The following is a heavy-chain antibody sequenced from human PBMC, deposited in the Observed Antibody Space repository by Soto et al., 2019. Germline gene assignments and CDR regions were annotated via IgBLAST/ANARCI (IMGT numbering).Heavy chain of an antibody. J-gene: IGHJ6*02. CDR3: TTVIAAAGTAYYYYGMDL. D-gene: IGHD6-13*01. Sequence: GGSLRLSCAASGFTFSNAWMSWVRQAPGKGLEWVGRIKSKTDGGTTDYAAPVKGRFTISRDDSKNTLYLQMNSLKTEDTAVYYCTTVIAAAGTAYYYYGMDLWGQGTTVTVSS. V-gene: IGHV3-15*01. CDR1: GFTFSNAW. CDR2: IKSKTDGGTT.